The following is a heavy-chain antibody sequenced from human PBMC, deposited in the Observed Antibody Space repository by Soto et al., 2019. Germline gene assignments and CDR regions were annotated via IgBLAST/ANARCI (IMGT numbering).Heavy chain of an antibody. D-gene: IGHD3-10*01. CDR1: GGTFSSYA. J-gene: IGHJ4*02. CDR3: ARGSIDYYGSGSYYNIFDY. CDR2: IIPIFGTA. V-gene: IGHV1-69*01. Sequence: QVQLVQSGAEVKKPGSSVKVSCKASGGTFSSYAISWVRQAPGQGLEWMGGIIPIFGTANYAQKFQGRVTITADESTSTAYMELSSLRSEDTAVYYCARGSIDYYGSGSYYNIFDYWGLGTLVTVSS.